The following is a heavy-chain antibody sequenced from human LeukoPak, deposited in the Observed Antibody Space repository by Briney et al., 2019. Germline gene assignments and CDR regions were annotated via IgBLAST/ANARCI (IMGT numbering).Heavy chain of an antibody. Sequence: GGSLRLSCAASGFTFSSYGMSWVRQAPGKGLVWVSRINSDGINTSYADSVKGRFTISRDNAKNTLNLQMNSLRAEDTAVYYCARDLRQYYDTSDNWFDPWGQGTLVTVSS. CDR2: INSDGINT. D-gene: IGHD3-22*01. CDR3: ARDLRQYYDTSDNWFDP. CDR1: GFTFSSYG. J-gene: IGHJ5*02. V-gene: IGHV3-74*01.